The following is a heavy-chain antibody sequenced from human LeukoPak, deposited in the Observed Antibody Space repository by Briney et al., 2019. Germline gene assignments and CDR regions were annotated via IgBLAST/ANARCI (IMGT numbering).Heavy chain of an antibody. CDR1: GFTFSGSA. CDR2: IRSKANSYAT. J-gene: IGHJ2*01. V-gene: IGHV3-73*01. D-gene: IGHD3-3*01. Sequence: GGSLKLSCAASGFTFSGSAMHWVREASGKGLEWVGRIRSKANSYATAYAASVKGRFTISRDDSKNTAYLQMNSLKTEATAVYYCTRHEGVVRYFDVWGRGTLVSVSS. CDR3: TRHEGVVRYFDV.